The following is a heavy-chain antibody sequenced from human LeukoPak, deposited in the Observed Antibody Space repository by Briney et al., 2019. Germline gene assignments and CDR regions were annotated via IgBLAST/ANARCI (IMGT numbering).Heavy chain of an antibody. CDR3: ARARYSGSLSYYFDY. CDR2: IYYSGST. D-gene: IGHD1-26*01. J-gene: IGHJ4*02. V-gene: IGHV4-39*07. CDR1: GGSISSSSYY. Sequence: SETLSLTCTVSGGSISSSSYYWGWIRQPPGKGLEWIGSIYYSGSTYYNPSLKSRVTISVDTSKNQFSLKLSSVTAADTALYYCARARYSGSLSYYFDYWGQGTLVTVSS.